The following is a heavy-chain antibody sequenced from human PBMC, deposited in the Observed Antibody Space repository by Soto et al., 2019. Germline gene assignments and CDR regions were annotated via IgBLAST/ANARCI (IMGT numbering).Heavy chain of an antibody. CDR2: IWYDGSNK. CDR3: ARDGYCSGGSCYSGPVFDY. CDR1: GFTFSSYG. D-gene: IGHD2-15*01. Sequence: QVQLVESGGGVVQPGRSLRLSCAASGFTFSSYGMHWVRQAPGKGLEWVAVIWYDGSNKYYADSVKGRFTISRDNSKNRLYLQMNSLRAEDTAVYYCARDGYCSGGSCYSGPVFDYWGQGTLVTVSS. V-gene: IGHV3-33*01. J-gene: IGHJ4*02.